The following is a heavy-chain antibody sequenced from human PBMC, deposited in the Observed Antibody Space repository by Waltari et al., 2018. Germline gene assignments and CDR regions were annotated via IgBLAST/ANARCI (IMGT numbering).Heavy chain of an antibody. CDR3: ARGLVDRYYDSSGYPLAPDY. Sequence: QVQLQESGPGLVKPSETLSLTCAVSGYSISSGYYWGWIRQPPGKGLEWIGSIYHSGSTYYNPSLKSRVTISVDTSKNQFSLKLGSVTAADTAVYYCARGLVDRYYDSSGYPLAPDYWGQGTLVTVSS. J-gene: IGHJ4*02. V-gene: IGHV4-38-2*01. D-gene: IGHD3-22*01. CDR1: GYSISSGYY. CDR2: IYHSGST.